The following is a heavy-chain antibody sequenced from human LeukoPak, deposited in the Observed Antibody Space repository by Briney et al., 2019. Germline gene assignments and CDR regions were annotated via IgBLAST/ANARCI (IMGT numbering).Heavy chain of an antibody. CDR2: ISWNSGSI. D-gene: IGHD2-2*01. V-gene: IGHV3-9*01. Sequence: GGSLRLSCAASGFTFDDYAMHWVRQAPGKGLEWVSGISWNSGSIGYADSVKGRFTISRDNAKNSLYLQMNSLRAEDTAVYYCARDGWYCSSTSCSGYFDYWGQGTLVTVSS. J-gene: IGHJ4*02. CDR1: GFTFDDYA. CDR3: ARDGWYCSSTSCSGYFDY.